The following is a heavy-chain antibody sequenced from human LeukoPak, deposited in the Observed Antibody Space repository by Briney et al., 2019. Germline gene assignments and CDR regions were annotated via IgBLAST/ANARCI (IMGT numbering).Heavy chain of an antibody. CDR1: GFTFGDCA. CDR2: IRSKAYGGTT. J-gene: IGHJ4*02. CDR3: TRGDLYYDFWSGYYRPYYFDY. D-gene: IGHD3-3*01. Sequence: GGSLRLSCTASGFTFGDCAMSWVRQAPGKGLEWVGFIRSKAYGGTTEYAVSVKGRFTISRDDSKSIAYLQMNSLKTEDTAVYYCTRGDLYYDFWSGYYRPYYFDYWGQGTLVTVSS. V-gene: IGHV3-49*04.